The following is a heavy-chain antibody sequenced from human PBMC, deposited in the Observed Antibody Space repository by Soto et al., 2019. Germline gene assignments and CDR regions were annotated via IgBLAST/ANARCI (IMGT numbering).Heavy chain of an antibody. CDR3: ARLSTYYYDSSGSYIDY. CDR2: IYYSGST. CDR1: GGSISSSSYY. D-gene: IGHD3-22*01. V-gene: IGHV4-39*01. Sequence: PSETLSLTCTVSGGSISSSSYYWGWIRQPPGKGLEWIGSIYYSGSTYYNPSLKSRVTISVDTSKNQFSLKLSSVTAADTAVYYCARLSTYYYDSSGSYIDYWGQGTLVTVSS. J-gene: IGHJ4*02.